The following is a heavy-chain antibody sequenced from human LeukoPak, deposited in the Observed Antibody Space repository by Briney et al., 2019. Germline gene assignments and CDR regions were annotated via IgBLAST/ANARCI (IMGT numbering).Heavy chain of an antibody. CDR2: ISGSGGST. Sequence: GGSLRLSCAASGFTFSSYAMSWVRQAPGKGLEWVSAISGSGGSTYYADSVKGRFTISRDNSKNTLYLQMNSLRAEDTAVCYCAKDSRYFDWFDYWGQGTLVTVSS. J-gene: IGHJ4*02. V-gene: IGHV3-23*01. CDR3: AKDSRYFDWFDY. CDR1: GFTFSSYA. D-gene: IGHD3-9*01.